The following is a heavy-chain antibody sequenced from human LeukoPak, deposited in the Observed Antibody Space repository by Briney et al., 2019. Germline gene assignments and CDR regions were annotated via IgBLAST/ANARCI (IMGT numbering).Heavy chain of an antibody. D-gene: IGHD2-15*01. J-gene: IGHJ5*02. Sequence: SETLSLTCTVSGGSISSYYWSWIRQPPGKGLEWIGYIYYSGSTNYNPSLKSRVTISVDTSKNQFSLKLSAVTAADTAVYYCARGPLYCSGGSCFAWFDPWGQGTPVSASS. CDR3: ARGPLYCSGGSCFAWFDP. CDR1: GGSISSYY. CDR2: IYYSGST. V-gene: IGHV4-59*01.